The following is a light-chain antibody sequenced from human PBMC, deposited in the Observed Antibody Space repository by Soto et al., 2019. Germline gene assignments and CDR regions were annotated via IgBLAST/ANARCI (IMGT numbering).Light chain of an antibody. Sequence: AIRMTHSPSSLSASTGDRVTITCRASQGISSYLAWYQQKPGRAPRLLIHGASTLQSGVPSRFSGSGSGTDFTLTISSLQPEDFATYYCQQLHTYPITFGQGTRLEIK. CDR1: QGISSY. CDR2: GAS. CDR3: QQLHTYPIT. J-gene: IGKJ5*01. V-gene: IGKV1-8*01.